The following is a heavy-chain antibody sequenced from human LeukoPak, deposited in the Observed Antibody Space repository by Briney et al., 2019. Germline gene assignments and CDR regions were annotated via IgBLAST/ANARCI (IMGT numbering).Heavy chain of an antibody. CDR3: ARVGPTYYDSSGYYRKPFDY. D-gene: IGHD3-22*01. CDR2: MNPNSGNT. V-gene: IGHV1-8*03. J-gene: IGHJ4*02. CDR1: GYTFTSYD. Sequence: ASVKVSCKASGYTFTSYDINWVRQATGQGLEWMGWMNPNSGNTGYAQKFQGRVTITRNTSISTAYMELSSLRSEDTAVYYCARVGPTYYDSSGYYRKPFDYWGQGTLVTVSS.